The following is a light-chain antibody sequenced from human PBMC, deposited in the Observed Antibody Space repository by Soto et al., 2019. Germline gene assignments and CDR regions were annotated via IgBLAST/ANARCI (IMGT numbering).Light chain of an antibody. V-gene: IGKV3-15*01. Sequence: EIVVTQSPATLSASPGERATLSCRASQSVGNNFAWYQQKPGQAPRLLIFATSTRATGVPARFSGSGSGTEFTLTISSLQSEDFAVYYCQQYGDWPLTFGGGAKVDIE. J-gene: IGKJ4*01. CDR2: ATS. CDR3: QQYGDWPLT. CDR1: QSVGNN.